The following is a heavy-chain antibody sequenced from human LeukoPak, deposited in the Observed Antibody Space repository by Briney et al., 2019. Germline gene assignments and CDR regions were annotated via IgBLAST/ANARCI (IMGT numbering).Heavy chain of an antibody. CDR2: IIPIFGTA. CDR3: ARTDIVVVPAAIRVNRFDP. J-gene: IGHJ5*02. CDR1: GGTFSSYA. Sequence: SVKVSCKASGGTFSSYAISWVRQAPGQGLEWMGGIIPIFGTANYAQKFQGRVTITTDESTSTAYMELGSLRSEDTAVYYCARTDIVVVPAAIRVNRFDPWGQGTLVTVSS. D-gene: IGHD2-2*01. V-gene: IGHV1-69*05.